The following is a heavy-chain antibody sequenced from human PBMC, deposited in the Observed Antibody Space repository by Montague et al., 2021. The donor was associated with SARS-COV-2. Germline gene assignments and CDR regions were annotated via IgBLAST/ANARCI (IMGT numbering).Heavy chain of an antibody. J-gene: IGHJ6*02. D-gene: IGHD6-13*01. CDR1: GGSISSSSYY. CDR3: ARGGRQQLVRLSGMDV. Sequence: SETLSLTCTLSGGSISSSSYYWGWIRQPPGKGLEWIGSIYYSGSTYYNPSLKSRVTISVDTSKNQFSLKLSSVTAADTAVYYCARGGRQQLVRLSGMDVWGQGTTVTVSS. V-gene: IGHV4-39*07. CDR2: IYYSGST.